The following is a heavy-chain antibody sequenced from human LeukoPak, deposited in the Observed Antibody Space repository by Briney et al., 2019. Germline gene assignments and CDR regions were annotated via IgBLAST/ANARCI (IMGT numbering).Heavy chain of an antibody. Sequence: PSETLSLTCAVSGSSITSDYYWGWIRLPPEKGLEWIANIYHAGKTYYNPSLKSRVTMSVDTSKSQFSLQLTSVTAADAAVFYCAAVRLNGDRRYWYFDFWGRGTLVTVSS. J-gene: IGHJ2*01. CDR3: AAVRLNGDRRYWYFDF. V-gene: IGHV4-38-2*01. CDR1: GSSITSDYY. D-gene: IGHD2-8*01. CDR2: IYHAGKT.